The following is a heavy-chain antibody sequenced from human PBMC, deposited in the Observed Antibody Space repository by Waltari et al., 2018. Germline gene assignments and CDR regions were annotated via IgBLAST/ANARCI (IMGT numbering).Heavy chain of an antibody. J-gene: IGHJ3*01. CDR2: ISHSGAT. Sequence: GWVRQPPGQGRGWIGTISHSGATYTFPSLQSRVTLSRDTSKNQFSLTLGSVTASDTAVYYCAAYIGASVGTAAFDVWGQGTMVTVSS. V-gene: IGHV4-39*01. D-gene: IGHD5-12*01. CDR3: AAYIGASVGTAAFDV.